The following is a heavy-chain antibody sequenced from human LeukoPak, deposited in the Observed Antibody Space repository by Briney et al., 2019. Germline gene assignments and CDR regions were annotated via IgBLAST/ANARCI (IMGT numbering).Heavy chain of an antibody. Sequence: SQTLSLTCDISGDTVSSNSAACSWIRQSPSRGLEWLGRTYYRSKWFNDYAMSVKGRMTINPDTSKNQFSLQLNSVTPEDTAVYYCARDLHELELYYFDSWGQGTLVIVSS. D-gene: IGHD1-7*01. V-gene: IGHV6-1*01. CDR1: GDTVSSNSAA. CDR3: ARDLHELELYYFDS. J-gene: IGHJ4*02. CDR2: TYYRSKWFN.